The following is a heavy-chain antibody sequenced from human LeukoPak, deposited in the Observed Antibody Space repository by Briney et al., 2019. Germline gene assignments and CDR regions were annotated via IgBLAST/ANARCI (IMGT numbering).Heavy chain of an antibody. CDR1: GFTFSDYY. D-gene: IGHD5-12*01. CDR3: ARDSGYSGYSDY. Sequence: PGGSLRLSCAASGFTFSDYYTSWIRQAPGKGLEWVSYISSSSSYTDYADSVKGRFTISRDNAKNSLNLQMNSLRAEDTAVYYCARDSGYSGYSDYWGQGTLVTVSS. CDR2: ISSSSSYT. V-gene: IGHV3-11*05. J-gene: IGHJ4*02.